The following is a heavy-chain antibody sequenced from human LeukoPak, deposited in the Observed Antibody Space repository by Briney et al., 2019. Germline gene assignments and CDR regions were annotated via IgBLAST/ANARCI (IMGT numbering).Heavy chain of an antibody. CDR1: GVSISSGGYD. V-gene: IGHV4-31*03. J-gene: IGHJ4*02. D-gene: IGHD2-2*01. CDR3: ARTLGLPAAMWATPPPGQTDY. CDR2: IYYSGST. Sequence: PSETLSLTCTVSGVSISSGGYDSRWIRQHPGKGLEWIAYIYYSGSTYYNPSLKSRLTLSVDTSKNQFSLKLSSVTAADTAVYYCARTLGLPAAMWATPPPGQTDYWGQGTLVTVSS.